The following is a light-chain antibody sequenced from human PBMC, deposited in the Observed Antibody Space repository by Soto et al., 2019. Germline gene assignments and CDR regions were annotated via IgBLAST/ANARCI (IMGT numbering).Light chain of an antibody. Sequence: EIVLTQSPGTLSLSPGERATLSCRASQSVSSSYLAWYQQKPGQPPRLLIYGASSRATGIPDRFSGSGSGTDFTLTISRLEPEDFAVYYCHQYDSSPLTCGGGTKVEIK. CDR2: GAS. CDR3: HQYDSSPLT. V-gene: IGKV3-20*01. J-gene: IGKJ4*01. CDR1: QSVSSSY.